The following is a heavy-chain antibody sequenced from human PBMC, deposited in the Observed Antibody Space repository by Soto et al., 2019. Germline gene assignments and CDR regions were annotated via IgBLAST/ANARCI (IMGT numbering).Heavy chain of an antibody. V-gene: IGHV5-51*01. J-gene: IGHJ4*02. D-gene: IGHD3-3*01. Sequence: PXEXLKISCKSSGYXFTTYLVVWVRHMPGKGLECMAIVYPGYSDTRVSPSFRGQVTISVDKSIRTAYLQWSSLKSSDTAMYYFATQTPIWSGYYHYYFDFWGQGTLGTVS. CDR3: ATQTPIWSGYYHYYFDF. CDR1: GYXFTTYL. CDR2: VYPGYSDT.